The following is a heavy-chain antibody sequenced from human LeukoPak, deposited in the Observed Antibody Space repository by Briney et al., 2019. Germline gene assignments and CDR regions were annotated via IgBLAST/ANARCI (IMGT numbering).Heavy chain of an antibody. Sequence: GGSLRLSCAASGFTFSSYEMNWVRQAPGKGLEWVSYISSSGSTIYYADSVKGRFTISRDSAKNSLYLQMNSLRAEDTAVYYCAREPGYCSGGSCSYWGQGTLVTVSS. V-gene: IGHV3-48*03. J-gene: IGHJ4*02. CDR2: ISSSGSTI. CDR1: GFTFSSYE. CDR3: AREPGYCSGGSCSY. D-gene: IGHD2-15*01.